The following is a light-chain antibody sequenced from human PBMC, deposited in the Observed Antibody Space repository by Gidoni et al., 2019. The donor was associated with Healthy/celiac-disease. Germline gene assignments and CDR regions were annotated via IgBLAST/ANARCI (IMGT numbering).Light chain of an antibody. Sequence: EIVLTQSPATLSLSPGERATLSCRASQSVSSYLACYQQKPCQAPRLLIYDASNRATGIPARLSGSGSGTDFTLTISSIEPEDFAVYYCQQRSNWPPLTFGGGTKVEIK. J-gene: IGKJ4*01. V-gene: IGKV3-11*01. CDR2: DAS. CDR1: QSVSSY. CDR3: QQRSNWPPLT.